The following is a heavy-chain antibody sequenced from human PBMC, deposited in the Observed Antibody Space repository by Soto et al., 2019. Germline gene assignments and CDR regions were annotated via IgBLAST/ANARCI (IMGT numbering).Heavy chain of an antibody. CDR2: IIPIFGTA. V-gene: IGHV1-69*06. Sequence: ASVKVSCKASGGTFSSYAISWVRQAPGQGLEWMGGIIPIFGTANYAQKFQGRVTITADKSTSTAYMELSSLRSEDTAVYYCASPLRDYYDSSGYYLWYFDYWGQGTLVTVSS. J-gene: IGHJ4*02. CDR3: ASPLRDYYDSSGYYLWYFDY. D-gene: IGHD3-22*01. CDR1: GGTFSSYA.